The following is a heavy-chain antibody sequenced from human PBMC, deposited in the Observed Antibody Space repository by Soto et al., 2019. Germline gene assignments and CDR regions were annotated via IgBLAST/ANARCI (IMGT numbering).Heavy chain of an antibody. J-gene: IGHJ4*02. CDR3: AKGFGLVVVPTAIGSFDY. Sequence: PGGSLRLSCAASGFTFSSYAMSWVRQAPGKGLVWVSAISGSGGSTYYADSVKGRFTISRDNSKNTLYLQMNSLRAEDTAVYYCAKGFGLVVVPTAIGSFDYWGQGTLVTVSS. V-gene: IGHV3-23*01. CDR1: GFTFSSYA. CDR2: ISGSGGST. D-gene: IGHD2-2*02.